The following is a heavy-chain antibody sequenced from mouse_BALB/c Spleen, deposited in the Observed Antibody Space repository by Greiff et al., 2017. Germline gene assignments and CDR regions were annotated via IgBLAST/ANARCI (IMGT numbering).Heavy chain of an antibody. CDR1: GYSITSGYY. CDR3: ARDEGLITDY. D-gene: IGHD1-1*01. CDR2: ISYDGSN. J-gene: IGHJ2*01. Sequence: DVQLVESGPGLVKPSQSLSLTCSVTGYSITSGYYWNWIRQFPGNKLEWMGYISYDGSNNYNPSLKNRISITRDTSKNQFFLKLNSVTTEDTATYYCARDEGLITDYWGQGTTLTVSS. V-gene: IGHV3-6*02.